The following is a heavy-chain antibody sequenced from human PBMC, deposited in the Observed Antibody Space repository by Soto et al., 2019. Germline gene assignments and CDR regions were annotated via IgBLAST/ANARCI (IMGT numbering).Heavy chain of an antibody. CDR3: AKTRLYDNNEYHRDGFDV. CDR1: GYTFTSYG. J-gene: IGHJ3*01. D-gene: IGHD3-22*01. CDR2: ISTFHGNT. Sequence: QVQLVQSGAEVKKPGASVKVSCKASGYTFTSYGISWVRQAPGQGLEWMGWISTFHGNTNYAQKFQGSVTMTTDTSTSTAYMELRSLTSDDTAIYYCAKTRLYDNNEYHRDGFDVWGPGTAVTVSS. V-gene: IGHV1-18*04.